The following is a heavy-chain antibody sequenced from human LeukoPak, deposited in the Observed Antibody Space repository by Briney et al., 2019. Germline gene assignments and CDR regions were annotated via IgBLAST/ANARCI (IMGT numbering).Heavy chain of an antibody. V-gene: IGHV4-4*02. CDR1: GGSISSSNW. CDR3: ARAIYYVWGSYRPSYFDY. Sequence: SETLSLTCAVSGGSISSSNWWSWVRQPPGKGLEWIGEIYHSGSTNYNPSLKSRVTISVDKSKNQFSLKLSSVTAADTAVYYCARAIYYVWGSYRPSYFDYWGQGTLVTVSS. J-gene: IGHJ4*02. D-gene: IGHD3-16*02. CDR2: IYHSGST.